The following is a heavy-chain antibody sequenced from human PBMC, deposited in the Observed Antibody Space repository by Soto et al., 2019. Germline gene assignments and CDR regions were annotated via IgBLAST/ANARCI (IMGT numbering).Heavy chain of an antibody. Sequence: ASVKVSCKASGYTFTDYYIHWVRQAPGQGLECLGWINPNTGGTKYAQKFQGRVTMTRDTSISTACIEVGRLTSDDTAVYYCSKGLGYSKSYYYYYYGMDVWGQGTTVTVSS. D-gene: IGHD4-4*01. V-gene: IGHV1-2*02. CDR1: GYTFTDYY. J-gene: IGHJ6*02. CDR3: SKGLGYSKSYYYYYYGMDV. CDR2: INPNTGGT.